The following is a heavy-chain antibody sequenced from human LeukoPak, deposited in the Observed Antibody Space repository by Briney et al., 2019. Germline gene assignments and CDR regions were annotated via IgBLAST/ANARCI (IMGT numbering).Heavy chain of an antibody. Sequence: GGSLRLSCAASGFTFSSYAMSWVRQAPGKGLEWVAVISYDGSNKYYADSVKGRFTISRDNSKNTLYLQMNSLRAEDTAVYYCARALLRYFDWFPTDYWGQGTLVTVSS. J-gene: IGHJ4*02. CDR3: ARALLRYFDWFPTDY. CDR1: GFTFSSYA. V-gene: IGHV3-30-3*01. D-gene: IGHD3-9*01. CDR2: ISYDGSNK.